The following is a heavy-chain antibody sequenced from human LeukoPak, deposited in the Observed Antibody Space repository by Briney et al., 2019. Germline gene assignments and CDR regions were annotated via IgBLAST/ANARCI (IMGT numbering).Heavy chain of an antibody. Sequence: PGGSLTLSWAASGFTFSSYTMNWVRQAPGKGLEWVSSISSSSTYIYYADSVKGRFTISRDNAKNSLYLQMNSLRAEDTAVYYCARVWGQLVDFWGQGTLLTVSS. J-gene: IGHJ4*02. CDR3: ARVWGQLVDF. D-gene: IGHD6-13*01. CDR1: GFTFSSYT. V-gene: IGHV3-21*01. CDR2: ISSSSTYI.